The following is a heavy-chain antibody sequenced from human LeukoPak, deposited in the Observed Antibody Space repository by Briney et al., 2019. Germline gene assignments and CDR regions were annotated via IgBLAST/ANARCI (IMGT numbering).Heavy chain of an antibody. J-gene: IGHJ5*02. CDR3: ARADFIDAGPYLIGP. V-gene: IGHV1-2*02. CDR2: INTKSGRT. Sequence: ASVRVSCKTSGYSFTDCYIHWMRQAPGQGLEWMGWINTKSGRTSSARKFQGRVTMTRDPSITTVYMDMAWLTSDDTAIYFCARADFIDAGPYLIGPWGQGTLVTVSS. D-gene: IGHD3-3*01. CDR1: GYSFTDCY.